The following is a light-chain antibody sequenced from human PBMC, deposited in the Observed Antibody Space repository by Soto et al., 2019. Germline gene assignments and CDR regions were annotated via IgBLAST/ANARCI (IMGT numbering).Light chain of an antibody. CDR2: AAS. Sequence: EIVLTQSPGTLSLYPGERATLSCRASQTVTNNYLAWYQRKPGQAPRRLIYAASSRATGIPDRFSGSGSGTDFTLTISRLEAEDFAVYYCQQYGSSPTFGEGTRLEI. J-gene: IGKJ5*01. V-gene: IGKV3-20*01. CDR3: QQYGSSPT. CDR1: QTVTNNY.